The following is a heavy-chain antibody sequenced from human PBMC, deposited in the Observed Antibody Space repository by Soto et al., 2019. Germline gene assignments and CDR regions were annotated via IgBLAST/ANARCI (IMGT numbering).Heavy chain of an antibody. CDR3: APQRGGGGY. CDR1: GFTVSNNY. Sequence: EVQLVESGGGLIQPGGSLRLSCAVSGFTVSNNYMSWVRQAPGKGLEGVSVIYSGGYTAYGDSVKGRFTISRDNSKNTINLQMNTLGPDAAGFFYGAPQRGGGGYWGQGTLVTVSS. V-gene: IGHV3-53*01. J-gene: IGHJ4*02. CDR2: IYSGGYT. D-gene: IGHD6-25*01.